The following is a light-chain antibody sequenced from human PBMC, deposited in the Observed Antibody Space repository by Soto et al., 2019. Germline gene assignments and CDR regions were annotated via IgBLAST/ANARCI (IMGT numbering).Light chain of an antibody. CDR2: ATA. Sequence: DIQMTQSPSSLSASVGDRVTITCRPSQNIGKFLNWYKQRPGKAPTALIHATATLQSGVSTRFSGTGSDTLFTLTIPSLQPEDCATYFCQQTFSSPLTFGGGTKV. CDR3: QQTFSSPLT. V-gene: IGKV1-39*01. J-gene: IGKJ4*01. CDR1: QNIGKF.